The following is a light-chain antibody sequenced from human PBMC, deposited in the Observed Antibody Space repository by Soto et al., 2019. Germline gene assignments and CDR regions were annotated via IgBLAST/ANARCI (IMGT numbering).Light chain of an antibody. V-gene: IGKV1-33*01. CDR3: QQDDNLPLT. CDR2: DAS. CDR1: QSISSW. Sequence: DIKRTQSPSTLSASVGDRVTITCRASQSISSWVAWYQQKPGKAPKLLIYDASNLETGVPSRFSGSGSGTDFTFTISSLQPEDIATYYCQQDDNLPLTFGGGAKVDNK. J-gene: IGKJ4*01.